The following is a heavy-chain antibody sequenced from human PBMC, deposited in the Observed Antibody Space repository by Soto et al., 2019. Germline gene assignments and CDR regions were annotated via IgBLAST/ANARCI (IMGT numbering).Heavy chain of an antibody. CDR1: GFTFYDYA. Sequence: SLILSCAASGFTFYDYAMHWVRQAPGKGLEWVSGISWNSGSIGYADSVKGRFTISRDNAKNSLYLQMNSLRAEDTALYYCANLEYSSSDDAFDIWGQGTMVTVSS. V-gene: IGHV3-9*01. J-gene: IGHJ3*02. CDR3: ANLEYSSSDDAFDI. CDR2: ISWNSGSI. D-gene: IGHD6-6*01.